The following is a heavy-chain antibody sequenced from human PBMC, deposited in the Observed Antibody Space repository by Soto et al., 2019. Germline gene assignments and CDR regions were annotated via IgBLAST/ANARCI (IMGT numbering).Heavy chain of an antibody. D-gene: IGHD2-2*01. J-gene: IGHJ6*03. V-gene: IGHV3-23*01. CDR2: ISGSGGST. CDR1: GFTFSSYA. CDR3: AKGGYCSSTSCYESHYYYYYYMDV. Sequence: EVQLLESGGGLVQPGGSLRLSCAASGFTFSSYAMSWVRQAPGKGLEWVSGISGSGGSTYYADSVKGRFTISRDNSKNTLYLQMNSLRAEDTAVYYCAKGGYCSSTSCYESHYYYYYYMDVWGKGTTVTVSS.